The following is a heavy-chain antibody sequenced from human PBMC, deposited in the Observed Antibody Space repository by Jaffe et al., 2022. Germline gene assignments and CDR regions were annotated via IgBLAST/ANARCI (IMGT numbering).Heavy chain of an antibody. J-gene: IGHJ4*02. Sequence: EVQLVQSGAEVKKPGESLQISCKTSSYIFTNYWIGWVRQMPGKGLEWMGIIYPSDSDTRYSPSFEGQVTISADKSISTAYLQWSGLKASDTAMYYCASRRRHCTSSSCFDYWGQGTLVTVSS. CDR2: IYPSDSDT. CDR3: ASRRRHCTSSSCFDY. D-gene: IGHD2-2*01. CDR1: SYIFTNYW. V-gene: IGHV5-51*03.